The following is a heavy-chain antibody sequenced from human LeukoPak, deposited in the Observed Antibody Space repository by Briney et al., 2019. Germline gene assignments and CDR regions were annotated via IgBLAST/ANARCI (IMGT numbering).Heavy chain of an antibody. CDR2: SYFSETI. V-gene: IGHV4-39*01. Sequence: SETLSLTCTVSGGSISSSSYYWGWIRQPPGKGLEWIGSSYFSETIYKNSSVKRRVTITVDTSKNPFSLRLSPMTAADTAVYYCASPRDWGQGTLVTVSS. CDR1: GGSISSSSYY. CDR3: ASPRD. J-gene: IGHJ4*02.